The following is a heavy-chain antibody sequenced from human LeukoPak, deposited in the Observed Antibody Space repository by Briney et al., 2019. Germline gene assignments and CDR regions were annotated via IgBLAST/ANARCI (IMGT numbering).Heavy chain of an antibody. CDR2: IEQDEREI. V-gene: IGHV3-7*03. CDR1: GFSFGGSW. J-gene: IGHJ4*02. CDR3: AKDRQAYYDSSGIFDY. D-gene: IGHD3-22*01. Sequence: GGSLRLSCAASGFSFGGSWMSWLRQAPGKGLEWVANIEQDEREIFYADSVKGRFTIFRDNAKNSLYLQMNSLRAGDTAVYYCAKDRQAYYDSSGIFDYWGQGTLVTVSS.